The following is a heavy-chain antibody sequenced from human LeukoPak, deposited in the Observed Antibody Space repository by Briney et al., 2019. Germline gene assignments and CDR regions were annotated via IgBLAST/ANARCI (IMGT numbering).Heavy chain of an antibody. Sequence: PGGSLSLSCAASGFTFSSFIMIWLRQATGKGLEWVSSISSTSSYIYYADSVKGRFTISRDNAKNSLYLQMNSLRAEDTAVYYCARVLYSRGRTMDVWGQGTTVTVSS. CDR3: ARVLYSRGRTMDV. V-gene: IGHV3-21*01. J-gene: IGHJ6*02. CDR1: GFTFSSFI. D-gene: IGHD6-19*01. CDR2: ISSTSSYI.